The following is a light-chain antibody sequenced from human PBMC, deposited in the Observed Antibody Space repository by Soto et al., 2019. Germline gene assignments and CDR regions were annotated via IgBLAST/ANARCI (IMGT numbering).Light chain of an antibody. Sequence: QSALTQPASVSGSPGQSITISCTGTSSDVGSYNLVSWYQQHPGKVPKLMNYEGSKRPSGVSNRFSGSKSGNTASLTISGLQAEDEADYYCCSYAGSSTYVLFGGGTKLTVL. CDR1: SSDVGSYNL. J-gene: IGLJ2*01. V-gene: IGLV2-23*01. CDR2: EGS. CDR3: CSYAGSSTYVL.